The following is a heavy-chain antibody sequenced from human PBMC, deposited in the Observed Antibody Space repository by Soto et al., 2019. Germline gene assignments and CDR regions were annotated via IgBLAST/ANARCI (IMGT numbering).Heavy chain of an antibody. D-gene: IGHD3-16*01. CDR3: AGGDDRFQRGH. CDR1: GGSVSRTDHY. J-gene: IGHJ4*02. V-gene: IGHV4-61*08. Sequence: QVQLQESGPGLVKPSETLSLTCTVSGGSVSRTDHYWSWIRQPPGKGLEWIAYVYYSGGTNYNPSLKSRVTISLDPSKNQVALKLNSVTAADTAVYYRAGGDDRFQRGHWGQGVLVTVSS. CDR2: VYYSGGT.